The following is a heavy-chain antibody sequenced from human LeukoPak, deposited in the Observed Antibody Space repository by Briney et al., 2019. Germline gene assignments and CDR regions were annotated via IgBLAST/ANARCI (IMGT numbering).Heavy chain of an antibody. Sequence: PGGSLRLSCAASGFIFDDYTMYWVRQAPGKGLEWVSAISGSGGSTYYADSVKGRFTISRDNSKNTLYLQMNSLRAEDTAVYYCAKDSGSYYLYNWFDPWGQGTLVTVSS. CDR3: AKDSGSYYLYNWFDP. CDR2: ISGSGGST. CDR1: GFIFDDYT. V-gene: IGHV3-23*01. D-gene: IGHD3-10*01. J-gene: IGHJ5*02.